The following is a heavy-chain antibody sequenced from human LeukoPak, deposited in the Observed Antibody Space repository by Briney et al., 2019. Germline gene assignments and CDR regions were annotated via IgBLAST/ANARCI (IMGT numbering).Heavy chain of an antibody. Sequence: KTSETLSLTCTVSGGSISSDHWNWIRQPPGKGLEWIGSIYYSKNTYYNPSLKSRVTISADTSKNQFSLTLGSVSATDTAVYYCVSPRGFSYGYFDYWGQGTLDPVSS. CDR1: GGSISSDH. V-gene: IGHV4-39*01. CDR2: IYYSKNT. J-gene: IGHJ4*02. CDR3: VSPRGFSYGYFDY. D-gene: IGHD5-18*01.